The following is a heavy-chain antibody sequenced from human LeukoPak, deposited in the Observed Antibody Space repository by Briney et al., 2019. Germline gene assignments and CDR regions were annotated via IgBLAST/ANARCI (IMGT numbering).Heavy chain of an antibody. CDR1: GYTFTSYY. Sequence: ASVKVSCKASGYTFTSYYMHWVRQAPGQGLEWMGWINPNSGGTNYAQKFQGRVTMTRDTSISTAYMELSRLRSDDTAVYYCARDYDDRENYFDYWGQGTLVTVSS. J-gene: IGHJ4*02. D-gene: IGHD3-22*01. V-gene: IGHV1-2*02. CDR3: ARDYDDRENYFDY. CDR2: INPNSGGT.